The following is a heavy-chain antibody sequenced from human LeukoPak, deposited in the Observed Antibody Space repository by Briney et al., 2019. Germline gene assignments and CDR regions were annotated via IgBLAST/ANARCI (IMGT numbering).Heavy chain of an antibody. J-gene: IGHJ5*02. CDR2: IYYSGST. V-gene: IGHV4-30-4*08. CDR1: GGSSSSGDYF. CDR3: ARAGIGIEVAGTIHNWFDP. Sequence: SETLSLTCTVSGGSSSSGDYFWNWIRQTPGKGLEWIGYIYYSGSTYYNPSLRSRVSISVDTSKNQFSLKLTSVTAADTAVYYCARAGIGIEVAGTIHNWFDPWGQGTQVTVSS. D-gene: IGHD6-19*01.